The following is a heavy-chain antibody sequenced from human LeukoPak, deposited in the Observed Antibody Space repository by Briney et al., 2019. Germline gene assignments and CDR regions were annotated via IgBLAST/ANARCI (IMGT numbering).Heavy chain of an antibody. CDR1: GGSITSSAYY. Sequence: SETLSLTCSVSGGSITSSAYYWGWIRQPPGEGLEWIGTIYYSGSTYYNSSLWGRGTISVDTSKNQFSLKLTSVTAADTAVYYCASLNEYDYWGQGTLVTVSS. D-gene: IGHD1-1*01. CDR3: ASLNEYDY. CDR2: IYYSGST. J-gene: IGHJ4*02. V-gene: IGHV4-39*01.